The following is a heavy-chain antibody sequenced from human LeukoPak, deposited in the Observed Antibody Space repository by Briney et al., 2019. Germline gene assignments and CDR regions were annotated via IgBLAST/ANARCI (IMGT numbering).Heavy chain of an antibody. J-gene: IGHJ6*02. D-gene: IGHD2-2*01. V-gene: IGHV3-21*01. CDR3: ASSIVVVPADPYGMDV. Sequence: PGGSLRLSCAASGFTFSSYSMNWVRQAPGKGLEWVSSISSSSYIYYADSVKGRFTISRDNAKNSLYLQMNSLRAEDTAVYYCASSIVVVPADPYGMDVWGQGTTVTVSS. CDR1: GFTFSSYS. CDR2: ISSSSYI.